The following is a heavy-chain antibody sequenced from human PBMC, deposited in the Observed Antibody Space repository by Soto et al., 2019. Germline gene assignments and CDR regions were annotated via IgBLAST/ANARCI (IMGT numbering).Heavy chain of an antibody. CDR3: AKCADNWFDP. CDR2: VYYSGTT. J-gene: IGHJ5*02. Sequence: SETLSLTCTVSGGSMYGGTSYWGWIRQPPGKGLEWIGVVYYSGTTYYNTSLETRVTISIDMSKDQFSLTLSSITAADTAVYYCAKCADNWFDPWGPGTLVTVSS. V-gene: IGHV4-39*01. CDR1: GGSMYGGTSY.